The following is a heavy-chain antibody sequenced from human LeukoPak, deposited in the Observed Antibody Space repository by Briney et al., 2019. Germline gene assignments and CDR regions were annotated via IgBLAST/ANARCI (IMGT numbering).Heavy chain of an antibody. Sequence: GGSLRLSCAASGFTFSSYAMHWVRQAPGKGLEWVAVISYDGSNKYYADSVKGRFTISRDNSKNTLYLQMNSLRAEDTAVYYCARGSKYYYDSSGYLSGFDYWDQGTLVTVSS. D-gene: IGHD3-22*01. J-gene: IGHJ4*02. CDR3: ARGSKYYYDSSGYLSGFDY. CDR2: ISYDGSNK. CDR1: GFTFSSYA. V-gene: IGHV3-30-3*01.